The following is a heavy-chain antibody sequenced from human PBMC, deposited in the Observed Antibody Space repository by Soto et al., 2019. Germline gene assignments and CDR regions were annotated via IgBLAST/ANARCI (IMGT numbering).Heavy chain of an antibody. CDR2: ISSSI. CDR1: GFTFSSYS. Sequence: GGSLRLSCAASGFTFSSYSMNWVRQAPGKGLEWVSYISSSIYYADSVKGRFTISRDNAKNSLYLQMNSLRDEDTAVYYCARELAFDYWGQGTLVTVSS. CDR3: ARELAFDY. V-gene: IGHV3-48*02. J-gene: IGHJ4*02.